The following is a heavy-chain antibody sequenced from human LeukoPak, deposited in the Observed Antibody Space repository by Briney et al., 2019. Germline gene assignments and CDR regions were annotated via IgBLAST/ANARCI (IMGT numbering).Heavy chain of an antibody. CDR3: ARDTARYYGSGSYYNGDY. J-gene: IGHJ4*02. D-gene: IGHD3-10*01. V-gene: IGHV1-18*04. CDR2: ISAYNGNT. CDR1: GYTFTSYG. Sequence: ASVKVSCKASGYTFTSYGISWVRQAPGQGLEWMGWISAYNGNTNYAQKLQGRDTMTTDTSASTAYMELRSLRSDDTAVYYCARDTARYYGSGSYYNGDYWGQGTLVTVSS.